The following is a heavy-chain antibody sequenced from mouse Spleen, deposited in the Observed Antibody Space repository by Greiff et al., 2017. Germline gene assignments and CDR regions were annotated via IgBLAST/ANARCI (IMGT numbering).Heavy chain of an antibody. D-gene: IGHD2-10*01. CDR2: ISSGGSYT. Sequence: DVKLVESGGGLVKPGGSLKLSCAASGFTFSSYAMSWVRQTPEKRLEWVATISSGGSYTYYPDSVKGRFTISRDNAKNTLYLQMSSLRSEDTAMYYCARSPFYGNFAWFAYWGQGTLVTVSA. J-gene: IGHJ3*01. CDR1: GFTFSSYA. V-gene: IGHV5-9-1*01. CDR3: ARSPFYGNFAWFAY.